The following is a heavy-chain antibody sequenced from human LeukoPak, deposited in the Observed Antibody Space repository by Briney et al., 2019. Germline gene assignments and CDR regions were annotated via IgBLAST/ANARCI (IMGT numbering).Heavy chain of an antibody. J-gene: IGHJ5*02. D-gene: IGHD6-13*01. Sequence: ASVKVSCKASGYTFTSYGISWVRQAPGQGLEWMGWISAYNGNTNYAQKLQGRVTMATDTSTSTAYMELRSLRSDDTAVYYCARGIRGYSSSWYWGERVDWFDPWGQGTLVTVSS. V-gene: IGHV1-18*01. CDR2: ISAYNGNT. CDR3: ARGIRGYSSSWYWGERVDWFDP. CDR1: GYTFTSYG.